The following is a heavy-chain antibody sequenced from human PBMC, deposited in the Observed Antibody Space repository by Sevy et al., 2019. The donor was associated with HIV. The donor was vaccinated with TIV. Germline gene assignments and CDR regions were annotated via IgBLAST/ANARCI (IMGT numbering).Heavy chain of an antibody. V-gene: IGHV4-30-4*01. Sequence: SETLSLTCTVSGGSISSGDYYWSWIRQPPGKGLEWIGYIYYSGSTYYNPSLKSRVTISVDTSKNQFSLKLSSVTAADTAVYYCARGGPEGGYYNWFDPWGQGTLVTVSS. CDR3: ARGGPEGGYYNWFDP. J-gene: IGHJ5*02. D-gene: IGHD3-22*01. CDR1: GGSISSGDYY. CDR2: IYYSGST.